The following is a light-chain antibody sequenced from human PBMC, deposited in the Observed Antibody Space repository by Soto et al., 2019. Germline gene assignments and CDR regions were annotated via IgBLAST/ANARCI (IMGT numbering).Light chain of an antibody. CDR1: QSVSTN. Sequence: EVVMTQSPATLSVSPGERATLSCRASQSVSTNLAWYQHKTGQAPRLLIYGATTRATDTPARFSGSGSVTEFTLTISGLQSEDFAIYYCQQYHNWPPLTFGGGTTVEIK. CDR2: GAT. CDR3: QQYHNWPPLT. J-gene: IGKJ4*01. V-gene: IGKV3-15*01.